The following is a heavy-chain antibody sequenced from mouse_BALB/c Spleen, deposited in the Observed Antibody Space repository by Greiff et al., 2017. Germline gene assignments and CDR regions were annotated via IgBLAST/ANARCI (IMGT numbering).Heavy chain of an antibody. CDR3: ARDQGVYYDGDGFDV. J-gene: IGHJ1*01. V-gene: IGHV2-9*02. CDR1: GFSLTSYG. CDR2: IWAGGST. Sequence: QVQLKESGPGLVAPSQSLSITCTVSGFSLTSYGVHWVRQPPGKGLEWLGVIWAGGSTNYNSALMSRLSISKDNSKSQVFLKMNSLQTDDTAMYYCARDQGVYYDGDGFDVWGAGTTVTVAS. D-gene: IGHD2-4*01.